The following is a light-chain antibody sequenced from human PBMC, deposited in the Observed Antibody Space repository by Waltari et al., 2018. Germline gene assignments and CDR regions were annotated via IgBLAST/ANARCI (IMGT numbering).Light chain of an antibody. Sequence: DIQLTQSPSSLSASVGDRVTITCRASQDISSYLVWYQQKPGKAPKLLIYKASSLQSGVPLRFSGSGSGTEFTLIISSLQPEDFAVYYCQQRNSYPPTFGGGTKVEIK. V-gene: IGKV1-9*01. CDR2: KAS. CDR3: QQRNSYPPT. CDR1: QDISSY. J-gene: IGKJ4*01.